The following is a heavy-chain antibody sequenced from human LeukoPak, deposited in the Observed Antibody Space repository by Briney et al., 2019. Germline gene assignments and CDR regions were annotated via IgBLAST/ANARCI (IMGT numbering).Heavy chain of an antibody. Sequence: TLSLTCAVYGGSFSGYYWSWIRQPPGKGLEWLARIDWDDGRFYSASLKTRLTISKDTSKNQVVLTMTNMDPVDTATYYCARALITTIPGDYFAYWRHGTPVTVAS. V-gene: IGHV2-70*16. CDR2: IDWDDGR. D-gene: IGHD3-22*01. CDR3: ARALITTIPGDYFAY. CDR1: GGSFSGYY. J-gene: IGHJ4*01.